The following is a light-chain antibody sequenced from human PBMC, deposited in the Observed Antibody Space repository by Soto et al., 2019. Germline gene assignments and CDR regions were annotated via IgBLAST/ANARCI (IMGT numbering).Light chain of an antibody. Sequence: EIELMQSPGTLSLSPGDRATLSCRASQSVSDLAWYRQKPGQAPRLLIYGASQRAIGTPDRFSGSGSGTDFTLTITRLEPEDLAVFYCQHYGSTVTFGGGTKVEIK. CDR1: QSVSD. CDR3: QHYGSTVT. CDR2: GAS. V-gene: IGKV3-20*01. J-gene: IGKJ4*01.